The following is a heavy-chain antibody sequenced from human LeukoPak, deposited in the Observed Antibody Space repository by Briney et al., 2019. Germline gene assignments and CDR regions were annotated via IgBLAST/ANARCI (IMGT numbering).Heavy chain of an antibody. J-gene: IGHJ3*02. CDR3: ARDQGGTSYYYYDSSGYYPDAVDI. D-gene: IGHD3-22*01. CDR1: GGTFSSYA. Sequence: GASVKVSCKASGGTFSSYAISWVRQAPGQGLEWMGGIIPIFGTANYAQKFQGRVTITADESTSTAYMELSSLRSEDTAVYYCARDQGGTSYYYYDSSGYYPDAVDIWGQGTMVTVSS. V-gene: IGHV1-69*13. CDR2: IIPIFGTA.